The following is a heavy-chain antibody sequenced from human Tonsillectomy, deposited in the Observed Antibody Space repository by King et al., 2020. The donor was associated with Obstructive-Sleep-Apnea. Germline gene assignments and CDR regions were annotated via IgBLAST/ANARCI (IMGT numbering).Heavy chain of an antibody. V-gene: IGHV3-48*04. CDR2: ISASSSTI. D-gene: IGHD2-15*01. CDR3: ARAHDLAANPTLAH. Sequence: VQLVESGGGLVQPGGSLRLSCAASGLTCRSYSMNWVRKDPGKGLEWVSFISASSSTIDYADSVKGRFTISRDNAKNSLYLQMNSLRAEDTAVYFCARAHDLAANPTLAHWGQGSLVTVSS. J-gene: IGHJ4*02. CDR1: GLTCRSYS.